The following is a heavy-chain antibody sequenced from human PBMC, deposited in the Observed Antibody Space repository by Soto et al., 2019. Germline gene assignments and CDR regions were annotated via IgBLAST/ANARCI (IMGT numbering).Heavy chain of an antibody. CDR2: ISSGGST. J-gene: IGHJ4*02. V-gene: IGHV3-66*01. Sequence: EVQLVEPGGGLVQPGGSLRLSCAASGFTVSSFYMTWVRQAPGKGLQWVAVISSGGSTYYADSVKGRFTISRDKSKNTLYLEMNSLRAEDTAVYYCARDTFGGAYDFLHGGQGTLVTVSS. CDR3: ARDTFGGAYDFLH. D-gene: IGHD3-3*01. CDR1: GFTVSSFY.